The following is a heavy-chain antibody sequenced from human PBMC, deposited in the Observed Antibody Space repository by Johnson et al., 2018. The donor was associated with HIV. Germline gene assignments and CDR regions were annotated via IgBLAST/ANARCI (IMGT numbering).Heavy chain of an antibody. CDR3: AKSGSYYDSSAYHDAFDI. CDR1: GFTFDDYG. D-gene: IGHD3-22*01. CDR2: INWNGGSII. Sequence: VQLVESGGGVVRPGGSLRLSCAASGFTFDDYGMSWVRQAPGKGLEWVSGINWNGGSIIYYADFVRGRFTISRDNAKKSVYLQMNSLRPEDTAVYYCAKSGSYYDSSAYHDAFDIWGQGTMVTVSS. V-gene: IGHV3-20*04. J-gene: IGHJ3*02.